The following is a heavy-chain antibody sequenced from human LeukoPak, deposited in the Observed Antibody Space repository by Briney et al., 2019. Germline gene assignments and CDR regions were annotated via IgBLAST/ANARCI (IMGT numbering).Heavy chain of an antibody. CDR2: IYHSGST. CDR1: GYSISSGYY. D-gene: IGHD3-9*01. V-gene: IGHV4-38-2*02. J-gene: IGHJ5*02. Sequence: SETLSLTCTVSGYSISSGYYWGWIRQPPGKGLEWIGSIYHSGSTYYNPSLKSRVTISVDTSKNQFSLKLSSVTAADTAVYYCARRLVTIFFNWFDPWGQGTLVTVSS. CDR3: ARRLVTIFFNWFDP.